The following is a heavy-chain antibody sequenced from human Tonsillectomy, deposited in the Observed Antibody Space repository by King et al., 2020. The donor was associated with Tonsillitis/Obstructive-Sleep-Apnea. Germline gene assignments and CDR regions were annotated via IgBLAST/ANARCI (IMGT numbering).Heavy chain of an antibody. V-gene: IGHV3-48*03. D-gene: IGHD3-3*01. CDR3: ARGWEGYDFWSGYYSGVVRTYYYYYYMDV. CDR1: GFTFSSYE. CDR2: ISSSGSTI. J-gene: IGHJ6*03. Sequence: VQLVESGGGLVQPGGSLRLSCAASGFTFSSYEMNWVRQAPGKGLEWVSYISSSGSTIYYADSVKGRFTISRDTAKNSLYLQMNSLRAEDTAVYYCARGWEGYDFWSGYYSGVVRTYYYYYYMDVWGKGTTVTVSS.